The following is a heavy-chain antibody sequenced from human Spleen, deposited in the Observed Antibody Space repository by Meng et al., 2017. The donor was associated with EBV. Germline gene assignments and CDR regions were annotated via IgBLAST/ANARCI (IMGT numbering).Heavy chain of an antibody. CDR1: GGSVSSGSYF. Sequence: VALHELGPGLVKPSETLSLTCAVSGGSVSSGSYFWSWIRQPPGKGLEWIGYIHNSGSTNYNPSLESRVIISVDTSKNRFSLKLSSVTAADTAVYYCARADYDILTGYLTLFDYWGQGALVTVSS. V-gene: IGHV4-61*01. J-gene: IGHJ4*02. CDR2: IHNSGST. CDR3: ARADYDILTGYLTLFDY. D-gene: IGHD3-9*01.